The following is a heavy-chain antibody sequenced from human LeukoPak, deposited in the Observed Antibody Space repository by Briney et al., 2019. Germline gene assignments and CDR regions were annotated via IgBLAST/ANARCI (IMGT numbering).Heavy chain of an antibody. CDR1: GFTFSSYS. D-gene: IGHD6-19*01. Sequence: GGSLRLSCAASGFTFSSYSMNWVRQAPGKWLEWVSYIINISSTIYYAGSVKGRFTICTDHAKNSLYLQMNSLRAEDTAVYYCARGRSIAVAWDYWGQGTLVTVSS. CDR3: ARGRSIAVAWDY. CDR2: IINISSTI. J-gene: IGHJ4*02. V-gene: IGHV3-48*01.